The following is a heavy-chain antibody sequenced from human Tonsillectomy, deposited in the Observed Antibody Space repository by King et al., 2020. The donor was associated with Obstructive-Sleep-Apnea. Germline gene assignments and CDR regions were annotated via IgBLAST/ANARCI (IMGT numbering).Heavy chain of an antibody. D-gene: IGHD3-22*01. CDR2: ISGSGGST. J-gene: IGHJ4*02. Sequence: QLVQSGGGLVQPGGSLRLSCAASGFTFSSYAMSWVRQAPGKGLEWVSAISGSGGSTYYADSVKGRFTISRDNSKNTLYLQMNSMRAEDTAVYYCSKSVIRITMIVGGFDYWGQGTLVTVSS. CDR1: GFTFSSYA. V-gene: IGHV3-23*04. CDR3: SKSVIRITMIVGGFDY.